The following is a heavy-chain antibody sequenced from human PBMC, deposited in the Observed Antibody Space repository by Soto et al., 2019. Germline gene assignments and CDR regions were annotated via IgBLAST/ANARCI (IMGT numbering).Heavy chain of an antibody. CDR3: AKGNNWFDS. CDR2: ISYNGDST. Sequence: GGSLRLSCAASGFTFSSYAMSWVRQAPGKGLEWVAAISYNGDSTYYADSVKGRFTISRDNSNNTLYLQMNSLRPEDTAVYYCAKGNNWFDSWGQGTLVTVSS. J-gene: IGHJ5*01. CDR1: GFTFSSYA. V-gene: IGHV3-23*01.